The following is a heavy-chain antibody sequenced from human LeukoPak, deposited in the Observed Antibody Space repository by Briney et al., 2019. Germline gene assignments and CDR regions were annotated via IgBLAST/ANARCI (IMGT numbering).Heavy chain of an antibody. CDR1: GFTFSDYY. J-gene: IGHJ4*02. CDR2: ISSSGSTI. Sequence: GGSLRLSCAASGFTFSDYYMSWIRQAPGKGLEWVLYISSSGSTIYYADSVKGRFTISRDNAKNSLYLQMNSLRAEDTAVYYCARYLNYYDYVWGSYGYWGQGTLVTVSS. V-gene: IGHV3-11*01. D-gene: IGHD3-16*01. CDR3: ARYLNYYDYVWGSYGY.